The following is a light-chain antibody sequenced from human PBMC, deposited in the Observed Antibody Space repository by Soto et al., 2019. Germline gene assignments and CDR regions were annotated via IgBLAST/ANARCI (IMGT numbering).Light chain of an antibody. CDR2: AAS. J-gene: IGKJ2*01. Sequence: EIVLTQSPGTLSLSPGERAILSCRASQSVNSRYLAWYQQKPGQAPRLLIYAASNRATGIPDRFSGSGSGTDFTLTIRRLEPEDFAVYYCQQYGSSPYTFGQGTKLDIK. V-gene: IGKV3-20*01. CDR3: QQYGSSPYT. CDR1: QSVNSRY.